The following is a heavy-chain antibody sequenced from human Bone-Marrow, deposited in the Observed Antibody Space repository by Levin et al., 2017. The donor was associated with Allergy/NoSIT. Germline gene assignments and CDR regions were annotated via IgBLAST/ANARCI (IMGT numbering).Heavy chain of an antibody. D-gene: IGHD3/OR15-3a*01. CDR1: GFRFSSSA. V-gene: IGHV3-30*18. J-gene: IGHJ3*02. Sequence: PGGSLRLSCVGSGFRFSSSAMHWVRQAPGKGLEWVAVTSYEGNNEHYGDSVKGRFTISRDNSKNTLYLQMNSLRPDDTAVYYCAKDRSAGYRDWDGFDIWGQGTMVTVSS. CDR3: AKDRSAGYRDWDGFDI. CDR2: TSYEGNNE.